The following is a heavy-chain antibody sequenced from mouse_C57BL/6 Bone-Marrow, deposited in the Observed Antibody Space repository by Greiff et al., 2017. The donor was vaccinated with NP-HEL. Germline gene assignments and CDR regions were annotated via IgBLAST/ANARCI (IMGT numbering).Heavy chain of an antibody. Sequence: EVKLVESGPSLVRPSQTLSLTCTVTGFSINSDCYWIWIRQFPGNKLEYIGYTFYSGITYYNPSLESRTYITRDTSKNQFSLKLSSVTTEDTATYYCARDRFYDYDGYWYFDVWGTGTTVTVSS. CDR2: TFYSGIT. CDR3: ARDRFYDYDGYWYFDV. V-gene: IGHV3-3*01. D-gene: IGHD2-4*01. J-gene: IGHJ1*03. CDR1: GFSINSDCY.